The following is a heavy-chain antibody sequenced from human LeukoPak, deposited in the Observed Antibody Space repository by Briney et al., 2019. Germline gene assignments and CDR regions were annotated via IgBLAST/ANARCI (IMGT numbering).Heavy chain of an antibody. CDR2: IYYSGST. V-gene: IGHV4-59*11. Sequence: SETLSLTCTVSGGSISSHYWSWIRQPPGKGLEWIGYIYYSGSTNYNPSLKSRVTISVDTSKNQFSLKLSSVTAADTAVYYCARVNYDFWSGYTNCGQGTLVTVSS. J-gene: IGHJ4*02. CDR3: ARVNYDFWSGYTN. D-gene: IGHD3-3*01. CDR1: GGSISSHY.